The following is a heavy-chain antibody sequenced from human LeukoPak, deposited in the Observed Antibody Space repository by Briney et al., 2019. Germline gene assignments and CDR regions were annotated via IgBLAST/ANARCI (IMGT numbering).Heavy chain of an antibody. CDR2: IKQDGSEK. CDR3: ARRSDFWSGLQPYYFDY. J-gene: IGHJ4*02. Sequence: GGSLRLSCAASGFTFSSYWMSWVRQAPGKGLEWVANIKQDGSEKYYVDSVKGRFTISRDNAKNSLYLQMNSLRAEDTAVYYCARRSDFWSGLQPYYFDYWGQGTLVTVSS. CDR1: GFTFSSYW. D-gene: IGHD3-3*01. V-gene: IGHV3-7*01.